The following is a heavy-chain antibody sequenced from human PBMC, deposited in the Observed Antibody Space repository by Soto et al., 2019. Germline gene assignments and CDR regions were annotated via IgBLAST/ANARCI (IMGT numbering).Heavy chain of an antibody. D-gene: IGHD3-22*01. CDR2: IIPIFGTA. J-gene: IGHJ4*02. CDR3: AADDYDTSGYYFAY. CDR1: GGTFSSYA. Sequence: QVQLVQSGAEVKKPVSSVKVSCKASGGTFSSYAITWVRQAPGQGLEWMGGIIPIFGTANYAQKFQGRVTITADESMSTPYMELSSLRSVVTAVYYSAADDYDTSGYYFAYWGQGTLVTVSS. V-gene: IGHV1-69*01.